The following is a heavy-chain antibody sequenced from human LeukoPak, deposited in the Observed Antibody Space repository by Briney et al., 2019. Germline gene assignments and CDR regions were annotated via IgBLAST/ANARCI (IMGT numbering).Heavy chain of an antibody. CDR1: GFTFSSYG. J-gene: IGHJ4*02. V-gene: IGHV3-7*01. CDR3: ARKNGLDY. Sequence: PGRSLRLSCAASGFTFSSYGMSWVRQAPGKGLEWVANIKQDGSEKYYVDSVKGRFTISRDNAKNSLYLQMNSLRAEDTAVYYCARKNGLDYWGQGTLVTVSS. CDR2: IKQDGSEK.